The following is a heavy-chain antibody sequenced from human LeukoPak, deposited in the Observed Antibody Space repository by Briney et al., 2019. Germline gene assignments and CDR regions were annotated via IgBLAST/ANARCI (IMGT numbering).Heavy chain of an antibody. Sequence: SETLSLTCNVSDYSISSVYYWGWIRQSPGKGLEWIGSIYHTGYTYYNPSLKSRITISLETSRSQFSLKLNSVTAADTAVYFCVTTGHSSGWQFDYWGQGTLVTVSS. CDR1: DYSISSVYY. J-gene: IGHJ4*02. CDR2: IYHTGYT. D-gene: IGHD6-19*01. V-gene: IGHV4-38-2*02. CDR3: VTTGHSSGWQFDY.